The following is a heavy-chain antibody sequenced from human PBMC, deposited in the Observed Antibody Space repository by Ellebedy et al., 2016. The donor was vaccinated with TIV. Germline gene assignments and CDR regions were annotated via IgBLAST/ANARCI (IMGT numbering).Heavy chain of an antibody. Sequence: SETLSLXXAVYVGSFNDYFWTWIRQPPGKGLEWIGEVNPSGSTNYNPSLKSRLTVSLDTSKNQFSLKLTSVTAADTAVYYCAGGDYHGSVSYLRYWGQGTPVTVSS. CDR2: VNPSGST. CDR1: VGSFNDYF. J-gene: IGHJ4*02. V-gene: IGHV4-34*01. CDR3: AGGDYHGSVSYLRY. D-gene: IGHD3-10*01.